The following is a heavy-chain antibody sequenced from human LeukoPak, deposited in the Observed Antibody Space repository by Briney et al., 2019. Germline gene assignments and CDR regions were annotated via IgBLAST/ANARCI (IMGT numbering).Heavy chain of an antibody. CDR2: IYSGGST. D-gene: IGHD6-6*01. CDR3: ASSSSSPLIDY. V-gene: IGHV3-53*01. Sequence: GGSLRLSCAASGFTVSSNYMSWVRQAPGKGLEWVSVIYSGGSTYYADSVKGRFTISRDNSKNTLYLQMNGLRAEDTAVYYCASSSSSPLIDYWGQGTLVTVSS. CDR1: GFTVSSNY. J-gene: IGHJ4*02.